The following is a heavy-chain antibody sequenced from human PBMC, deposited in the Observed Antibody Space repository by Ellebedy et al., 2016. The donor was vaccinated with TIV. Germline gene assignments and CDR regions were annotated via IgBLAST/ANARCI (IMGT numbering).Heavy chain of an antibody. D-gene: IGHD3-3*01. CDR1: GFTFSIAG. V-gene: IGHV3-21*06. CDR2: IDFSGTGT. CDR3: ARDGSEWSRDY. J-gene: IGHJ4*02. Sequence: GESLKISXAASGFTFSIAGMTWVRQAPGKGLEWVATIDFSGTGTYYADSVKGRFIISRDNTKNSLFLQMNSLGVEDTAVYYCARDGSEWSRDYWGRGTLVTVSS.